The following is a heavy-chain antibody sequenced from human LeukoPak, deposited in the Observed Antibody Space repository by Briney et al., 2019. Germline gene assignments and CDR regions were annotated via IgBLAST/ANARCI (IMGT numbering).Heavy chain of an antibody. D-gene: IGHD3-10*01. CDR1: GGSFSGYY. V-gene: IGHV4-34*01. Sequence: PSETLSLTCAVYGGSFSGYYWSWIRQPPGKGLELIGNIYYSGTTYYNPSLKSRVTISVDTSKNQFSLKLSSVTAADTAVYYCARVNTLIRGIGWFDPWGQGILVTVSS. J-gene: IGHJ5*02. CDR3: ARVNTLIRGIGWFDP. CDR2: IYYSGTT.